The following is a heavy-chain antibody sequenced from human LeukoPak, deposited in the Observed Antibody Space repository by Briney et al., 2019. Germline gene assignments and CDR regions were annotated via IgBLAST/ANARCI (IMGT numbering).Heavy chain of an antibody. V-gene: IGHV1-8*01. CDR1: GYTFTSYD. Sequence: ASVKVSCEASGYTFTSYDINWVRQATGQGLEWMGWMNPNSGNTGYAQKFQGRVTMTRNTSISTAYMELSSLRSEDTAVYYCARGDGYYYDSSGYYVWGQGTLVTVSS. D-gene: IGHD3-22*01. J-gene: IGHJ4*02. CDR2: MNPNSGNT. CDR3: ARGDGYYYDSSGYYV.